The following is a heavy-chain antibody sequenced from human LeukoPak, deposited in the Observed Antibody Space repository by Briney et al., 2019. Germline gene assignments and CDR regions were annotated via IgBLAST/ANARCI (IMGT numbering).Heavy chain of an antibody. D-gene: IGHD3-3*01. Sequence: TSETLSLTCTVSGGSISSYYRSWIRQPAGKGLEWIGRIYTSGSTNYNPSLKSRVTISVDTSKNQFSLKLSSVTAADTAVYYCARRITIFGVVSAQGPDYWGQGTLVTVSS. CDR2: IYTSGST. CDR3: ARRITIFGVVSAQGPDY. J-gene: IGHJ4*02. V-gene: IGHV4-4*07. CDR1: GGSISSYY.